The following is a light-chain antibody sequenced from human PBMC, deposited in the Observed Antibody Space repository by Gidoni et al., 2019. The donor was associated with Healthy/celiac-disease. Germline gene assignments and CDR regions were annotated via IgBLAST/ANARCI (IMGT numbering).Light chain of an antibody. CDR3: QQSYSTPVT. Sequence: IQMTQSPSSLSASVGDRVTITCRASQSISSYLNWYQQKPGTAPKLLIYAASSLQSGVPSRFSGSGSGTDFTLTISSLQPEDFATYYCQQSYSTPVTVGQGTKLEIK. CDR1: QSISSY. J-gene: IGKJ2*01. CDR2: AAS. V-gene: IGKV1-39*01.